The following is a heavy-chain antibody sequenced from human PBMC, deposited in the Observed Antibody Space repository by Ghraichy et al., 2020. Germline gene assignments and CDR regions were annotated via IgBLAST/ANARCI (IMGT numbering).Heavy chain of an antibody. CDR2: INHSGST. V-gene: IGHV4-34*01. D-gene: IGHD6-19*01. CDR1: GGSFSGYY. J-gene: IGHJ4*02. CDR3: ARTRGIAVAGYFDY. Sequence: SETLSLTCAVYGGSFSGYYWSWIRQPPGKGLEWIGEINHSGSTNYNPSLKSRVTISVDTSKNQFSLKLSSVTAADTAVYYCARTRGIAVAGYFDYWGQGTLVTVSS.